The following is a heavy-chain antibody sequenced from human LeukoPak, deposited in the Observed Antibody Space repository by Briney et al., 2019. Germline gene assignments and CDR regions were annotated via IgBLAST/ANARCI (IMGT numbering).Heavy chain of an antibody. CDR3: ASTHFDEDYYYYYMDV. J-gene: IGHJ6*03. V-gene: IGHV1-18*01. CDR2: ISAYNGNT. D-gene: IGHD3-9*01. Sequence: ASVTASYKTSGGTFISYAISWVRQAPGQGLEWMGWISAYNGNTNYAQKLQGRVTMTTDTSTSTAYMELRSLRSDDTAVYYCASTHFDEDYYYYYMDVWGKGTTVTVSS. CDR1: GGTFISYA.